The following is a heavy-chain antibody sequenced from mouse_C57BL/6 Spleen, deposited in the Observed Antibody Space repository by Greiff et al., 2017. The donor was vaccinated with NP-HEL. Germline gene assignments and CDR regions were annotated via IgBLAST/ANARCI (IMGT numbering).Heavy chain of an antibody. J-gene: IGHJ4*01. V-gene: IGHV1-64*01. Sequence: QVQLQQPGAELVKPGASVKLSCKASGYTFTSYWMHWVKQRPGQGLVWIGMIHPNSGSTNYNEKFKSKATLTVDKSSSTAYMQLSSLTSEDSAVYYCARGDYYGSSGMDYWGQGTSVTVSS. CDR2: IHPNSGST. CDR1: GYTFTSYW. CDR3: ARGDYYGSSGMDY. D-gene: IGHD1-1*01.